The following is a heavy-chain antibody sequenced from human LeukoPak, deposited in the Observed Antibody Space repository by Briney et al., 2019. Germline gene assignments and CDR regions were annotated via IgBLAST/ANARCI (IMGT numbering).Heavy chain of an antibody. Sequence: ASVKVSCKASGYTFTGYYMHWVRQAPGQGLEWMGGIIPIFGTANYAQKFQGRVTITADESTSTAYMELSSLRSEDTAVYYCARDPHCGGDCYFDYWGQGTLVTVSS. V-gene: IGHV1-69*13. J-gene: IGHJ4*02. CDR1: GYTFTGYY. D-gene: IGHD2-21*02. CDR3: ARDPHCGGDCYFDY. CDR2: IIPIFGTA.